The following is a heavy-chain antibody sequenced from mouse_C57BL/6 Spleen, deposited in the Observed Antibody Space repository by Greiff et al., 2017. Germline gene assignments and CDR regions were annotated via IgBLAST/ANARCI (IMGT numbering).Heavy chain of an antibody. CDR3: ARVDFYYRYFDV. V-gene: IGHV5-16*01. CDR1: GFTFSDYY. J-gene: IGHJ1*03. Sequence: EVKLMESEGGLVQPGSSMKLSCTASGFTFSDYYMAWVRQVPEKGLEWVANINYDGSSTYYLDSLKSRFIISRDNAKNILYLQMSSLKSEDTATYYCARVDFYYRYFDVWGTGTTVTVSS. CDR2: INYDGSST. D-gene: IGHD1-1*01.